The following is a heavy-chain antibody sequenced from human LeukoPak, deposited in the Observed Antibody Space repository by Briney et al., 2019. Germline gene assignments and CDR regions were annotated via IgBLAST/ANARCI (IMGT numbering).Heavy chain of an antibody. V-gene: IGHV3-11*04. CDR2: ISSSGSTI. CDR1: GFTFSDYY. J-gene: IGHJ4*02. D-gene: IGHD6-19*01. CDR3: ARVGEEDSSGWYGFDY. Sequence: PGGSLRLSCAASGFTFSDYYMSWIRQAPGKGLEWVSYISSSGSTIYYADSVKGRFTISRDNAKNSLYRQMNSLRAEDTAVYYCARVGEEDSSGWYGFDYWGQGTLVTVSS.